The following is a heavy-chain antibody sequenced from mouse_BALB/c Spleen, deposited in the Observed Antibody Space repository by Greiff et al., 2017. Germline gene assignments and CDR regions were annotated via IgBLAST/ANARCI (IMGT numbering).Heavy chain of an antibody. CDR3: ARNYDYDGRPFAY. CDR1: GFSLTSYG. CDR2: IWSGGST. J-gene: IGHJ3*01. Sequence: QVQLKESGPGLVQPSQSLSITCTVSGFSLTSYGVHWVRQSPGKGLEWLGVIWSGGSTDYNAAFISRLSISKDNSKSQVFFKMNSLQADDTAIYYCARNYDYDGRPFAYWGQGTLVTVSA. V-gene: IGHV2-4-1*01. D-gene: IGHD2-4*01.